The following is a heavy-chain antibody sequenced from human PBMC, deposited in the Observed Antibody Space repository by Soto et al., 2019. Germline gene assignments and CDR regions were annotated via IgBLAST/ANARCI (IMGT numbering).Heavy chain of an antibody. D-gene: IGHD4-17*01. CDR1: GFTFNYFT. CDR2: ISSSSSHK. CDR3: ARLRSDAFDI. Sequence: EVQLVESGGGLVKPGESLRLSCAASGFTFNYFTMNWVRQAPGKGLEWVASISSSSSHKYSADSVRGRFTFSRDNANNSLYLQMNSLRLEDTAVYYCARLRSDAFDIWGQGTLVTVSS. J-gene: IGHJ3*02. V-gene: IGHV3-21*04.